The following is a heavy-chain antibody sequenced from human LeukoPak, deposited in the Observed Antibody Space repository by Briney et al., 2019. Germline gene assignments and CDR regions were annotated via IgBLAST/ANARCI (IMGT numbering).Heavy chain of an antibody. Sequence: ASVKVSCKASGGTFSSYAISWVRQAPGQGLEWMGRIIPILGIANYAQKFQGRVTITADKSTSTAYMELSSLRSEDTAVYYCATRLNVYCSGGSCYSNYYYSGMDVWGQGTTVTVSS. D-gene: IGHD2-15*01. V-gene: IGHV1-69*04. CDR2: IIPILGIA. CDR1: GGTFSSYA. CDR3: ATRLNVYCSGGSCYSNYYYSGMDV. J-gene: IGHJ6*02.